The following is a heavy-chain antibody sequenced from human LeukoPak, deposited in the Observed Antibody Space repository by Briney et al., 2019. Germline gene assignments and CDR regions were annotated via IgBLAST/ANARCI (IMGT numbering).Heavy chain of an antibody. CDR2: INPNSGGT. D-gene: IGHD3-10*01. CDR3: ARDGPPIWFGESLTLY. V-gene: IGHV1-2*06. Sequence: ASVKVSCKASGYTFTGYYMHWVRQAPGQGLEWMGRINPNSGGTNYAQKFQGRVTMTRDTSISTAYMELSRLRSDDTAVYYCARDGPPIWFGESLTLYWGQGTLVTVSS. CDR1: GYTFTGYY. J-gene: IGHJ4*02.